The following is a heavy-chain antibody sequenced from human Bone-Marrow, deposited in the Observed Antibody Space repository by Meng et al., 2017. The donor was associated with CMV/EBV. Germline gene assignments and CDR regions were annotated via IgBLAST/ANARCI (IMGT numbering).Heavy chain of an antibody. Sequence: GGSLRLSCEASGFTFSSYWMHWVRQAPGKGLEWVGRIKSKTDGGTTDYAAPVKGRFTISRDDSKNTLYLQMNSLKTEDTAVYYCTTPELRFLESHYYYYYGMDVWGQGTTVTVSS. CDR1: GFTFSSYW. CDR3: TTPELRFLESHYYYYYGMDV. D-gene: IGHD3-3*01. V-gene: IGHV3-15*01. J-gene: IGHJ6*02. CDR2: IKSKTDGGTT.